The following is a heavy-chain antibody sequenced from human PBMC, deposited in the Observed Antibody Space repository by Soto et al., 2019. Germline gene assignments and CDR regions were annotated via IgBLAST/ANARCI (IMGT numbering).Heavy chain of an antibody. V-gene: IGHV4-31*03. CDR1: GGSIRSPNFS. J-gene: IGHJ4*02. D-gene: IGHD3-10*01. Sequence: PSETLSLTCTVIGGSIRSPNFSWSWIRQHPGKGPEWIGNIYYNGTTTYSPSLESRLTISLDPSKNQFSLTLKSVTAADTAMYYCTRDAPLWFGXLSQWGQGTLVTVSS. CDR2: IYYNGTT. CDR3: TRDAPLWFGXLSQ.